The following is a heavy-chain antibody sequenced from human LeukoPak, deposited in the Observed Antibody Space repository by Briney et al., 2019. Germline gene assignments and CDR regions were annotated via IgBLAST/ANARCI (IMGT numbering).Heavy chain of an antibody. J-gene: IGHJ4*02. CDR1: GGTFSSYA. CDR2: IIPIFGTA. Sequence: ASVKVSCKASGGTFSSYAISWVRQAPGQGLEWMGGIIPIFGTANYAQKFQGRVTITADESTSTAYMELSSLRSEDTAVYYCARPSGGDFWSGYYNYWGQGTLVTVSS. D-gene: IGHD3-3*01. V-gene: IGHV1-69*13. CDR3: ARPSGGDFWSGYYNY.